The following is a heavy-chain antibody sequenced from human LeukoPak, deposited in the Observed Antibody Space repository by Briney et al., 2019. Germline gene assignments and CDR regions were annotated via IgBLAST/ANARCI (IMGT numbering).Heavy chain of an antibody. D-gene: IGHD3-9*01. CDR1: GGSISDAAYY. V-gene: IGHV4-30-4*01. J-gene: IGHJ4*02. Sequence: PSQTLSLTCTVSGGSISDAAYYWSWIRQHPGEGLEWIGYVFYSGSTSYNPSLKSRVTISVDRSKNQFSLKLSSVTAADTAVYYCARASPDILTGYPFPHFDYWGQGTLVTVSS. CDR3: ARASPDILTGYPFPHFDY. CDR2: VFYSGST.